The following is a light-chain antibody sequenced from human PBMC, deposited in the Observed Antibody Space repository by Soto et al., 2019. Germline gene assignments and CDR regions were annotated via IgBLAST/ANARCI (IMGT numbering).Light chain of an antibody. CDR1: QSVGSS. J-gene: IGKJ4*01. CDR2: DAS. Sequence: EIVFAQYPAPLSLSPGERGTLSRRASQSVGSSLAWYQQRPGQAPRLLIFDASKRAPGIPVRFSGSGSGTDFTLTISSLEPEDFTLYYCQQRKNWPSLTFGGGTKVDI. V-gene: IGKV3-11*01. CDR3: QQRKNWPSLT.